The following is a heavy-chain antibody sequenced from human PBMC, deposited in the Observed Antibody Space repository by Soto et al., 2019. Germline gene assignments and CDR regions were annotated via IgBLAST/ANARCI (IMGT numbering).Heavy chain of an antibody. Sequence: QVQLVESGGGVVQPGRSLRLSCAASGFTFSSYGMHWVRQAPGKGLEWVAVISYDGSNKYYADSVKGRFTISRDNSKNMLYLQMNSLRAEDTAVYYCAKDGSSVYYGDRMDYWGQGTLVTVSS. CDR1: GFTFSSYG. D-gene: IGHD4-17*01. J-gene: IGHJ4*02. CDR3: AKDGSSVYYGDRMDY. CDR2: ISYDGSNK. V-gene: IGHV3-30*18.